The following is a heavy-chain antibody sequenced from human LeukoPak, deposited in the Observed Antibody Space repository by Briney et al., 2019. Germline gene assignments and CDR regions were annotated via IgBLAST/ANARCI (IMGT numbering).Heavy chain of an antibody. Sequence: GGSLRLSCAASGFTFSSYAMSWVRQAPGKGLEWVSAISGSGGSTYYADSVKGRFTISRDNSKNTPYLQMNSLRAEDTAVYYCAKDFTFGSGWYLEFDYWGQGTLVTVSS. CDR2: ISGSGGST. V-gene: IGHV3-23*01. J-gene: IGHJ4*02. CDR1: GFTFSSYA. D-gene: IGHD6-19*01. CDR3: AKDFTFGSGWYLEFDY.